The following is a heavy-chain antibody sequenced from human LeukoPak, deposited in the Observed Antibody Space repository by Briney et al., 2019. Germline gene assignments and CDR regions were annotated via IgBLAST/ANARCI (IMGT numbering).Heavy chain of an antibody. CDR3: ASSGSGSQYYMDV. CDR1: GGTFSSYT. D-gene: IGHD3-10*01. J-gene: IGHJ6*03. V-gene: IGHV1-69*02. Sequence: SVKVSCKASGGTFSSYTISWVRQAPGQGLEWMGRIIPILGIANYAQKFQGRVTITADKSTSTAYMELSSLRSEDMAVYYCASSGSGSQYYMDVWGKGTTVTVSS. CDR2: IIPILGIA.